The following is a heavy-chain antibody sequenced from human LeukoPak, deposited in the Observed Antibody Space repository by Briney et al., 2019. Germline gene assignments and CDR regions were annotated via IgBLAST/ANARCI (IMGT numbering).Heavy chain of an antibody. D-gene: IGHD4-17*01. CDR3: ARGHSPVTTKVSYFQH. J-gene: IGHJ1*01. CDR1: GVSFSGYY. V-gene: IGHV4-34*01. Sequence: SETLSLTCAVYGVSFSGYYWSWIRQPPGKGLEWIGEINHSGSTNYNPSLKSRVTILVDTSKNQFSLKLSSVTAADTAVYYCARGHSPVTTKVSYFQHWGQGTLVTVSS. CDR2: INHSGST.